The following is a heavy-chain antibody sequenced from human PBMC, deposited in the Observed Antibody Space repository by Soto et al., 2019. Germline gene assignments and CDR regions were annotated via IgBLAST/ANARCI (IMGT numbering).Heavy chain of an antibody. J-gene: IGHJ4*02. D-gene: IGHD1-1*01. CDR1: GESFSGYY. V-gene: IGHV4-34*01. CDR3: ARGRDAYKGGRD. Sequence: QVQLQQWGAGLLKPSETLSLTCAIYGESFSGYYCSWARQSPGKGLEWIGEIHPSGSTNYNPSLKGRVTISIDTSKNQFSLPLNSVTAADTAVYFCARGRDAYKGGRDWGQGTLVTVSS. CDR2: IHPSGST.